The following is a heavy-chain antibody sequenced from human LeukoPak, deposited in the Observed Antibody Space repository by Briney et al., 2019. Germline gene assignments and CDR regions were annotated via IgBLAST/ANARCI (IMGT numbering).Heavy chain of an antibody. V-gene: IGHV4-34*01. CDR3: AREAYYHGSGSYYNVPFWYFDL. Sequence: PSETLSLTCAVYGGSFSGYYWSWIRQPPGKGLEWIGEINHSGSTNYNPSLKSRVTISVDTSKNQFSLKLSSVTAADTAVYYCAREAYYHGSGSYYNVPFWYFDLWGRGTLVTVSS. J-gene: IGHJ2*01. CDR1: GGSFSGYY. CDR2: INHSGST. D-gene: IGHD3-10*01.